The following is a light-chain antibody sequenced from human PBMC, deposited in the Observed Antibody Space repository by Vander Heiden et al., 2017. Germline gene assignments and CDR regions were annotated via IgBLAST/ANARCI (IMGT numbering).Light chain of an antibody. CDR2: AAS. Sequence: IQITQSPSSLSASVGDRVTITCRASQGISSYLDWYRQKPGQAPKLLIYAASSLQSGVPSRFSGSGSGTDFTLTISSLQPEDFATYYCQQSYSTLLTFGGGTKVEIK. CDR3: QQSYSTLLT. J-gene: IGKJ4*01. V-gene: IGKV1-39*01. CDR1: QGISSY.